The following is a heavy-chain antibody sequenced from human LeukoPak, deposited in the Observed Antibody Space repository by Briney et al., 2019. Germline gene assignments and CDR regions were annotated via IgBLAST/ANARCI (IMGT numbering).Heavy chain of an antibody. CDR3: AKDQKRLVPAAIPYWFDP. J-gene: IGHJ5*02. Sequence: PGGSRRLSCAASGFTFSSYAMSWVRQAPGKGLEWVSAISGSGGSTYYADSVKGRFTISRDNSKNTLYLQMNSLRAEDTAVYYCAKDQKRLVPAAIPYWFDPWGQGTLVTVSS. D-gene: IGHD2-2*02. V-gene: IGHV3-23*01. CDR1: GFTFSSYA. CDR2: ISGSGGST.